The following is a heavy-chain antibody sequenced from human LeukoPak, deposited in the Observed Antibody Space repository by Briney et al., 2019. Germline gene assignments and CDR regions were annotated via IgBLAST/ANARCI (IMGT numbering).Heavy chain of an antibody. J-gene: IGHJ4*02. D-gene: IGHD6-25*01. CDR1: GFTFSSYW. CDR3: VRPSESWLGQGL. V-gene: IGHV3-7*01. CDR2: IKQDGSEK. Sequence: GGSLRLSCAASGFTFSSYWMSWVRQAPGKGLEWVANIKQDGSEKYYVDSVKGRFTISRDNGKKTLYLHMDSLRAEDTAVYYCVRPSESWLGQGLWGQGTLVTVSS.